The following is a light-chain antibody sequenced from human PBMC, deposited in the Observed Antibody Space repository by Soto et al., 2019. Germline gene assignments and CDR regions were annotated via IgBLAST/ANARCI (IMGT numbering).Light chain of an antibody. CDR2: DAS. V-gene: IGKV3-11*01. CDR1: QSVNNY. CDR3: QQRSNWPPT. J-gene: IGKJ5*01. Sequence: EIVLTQSPATLSLSPGERATLSCRASQSVNNYLAWYQQKPGKAPRLLIYDASNRETGIPSRFSGSGSGADFTLTISSLEPEDFAVYYCQQRSNWPPTFGQGTRLDIK.